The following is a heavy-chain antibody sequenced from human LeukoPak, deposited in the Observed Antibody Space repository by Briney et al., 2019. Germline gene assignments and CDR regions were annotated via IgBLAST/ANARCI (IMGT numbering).Heavy chain of an antibody. CDR2: IWYDGSNK. CDR1: GFTFSGYG. Sequence: PGRSLRLSCAASGFTFSGYGMHWVRQAPGKGLEWVAVIWYDGSNKYYADSVKGRFTISRDNSKNTLYLQMNSLRAEDTAVYYCARGSYGPKHYYYYYGMDVWGQGTLVTVSS. D-gene: IGHD5-18*01. CDR3: ARGSYGPKHYYYYYGMDV. J-gene: IGHJ6*02. V-gene: IGHV3-33*01.